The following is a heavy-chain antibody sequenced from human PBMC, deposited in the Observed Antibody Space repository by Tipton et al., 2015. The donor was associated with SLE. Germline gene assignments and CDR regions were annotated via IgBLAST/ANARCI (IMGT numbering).Heavy chain of an antibody. CDR1: GFTFSSYG. Sequence: SLRLSCAASGFTFSSYGMHWVRQAPGKGLEWVAVISYDGSNKYYADSVKGRFTISRDNSKNTLYLQMNSLRAEDTAVYYCAARSSSWSFYYYYYYMDVWGKGTTVTVSS. CDR3: AARSSSWSFYYYYYYMDV. CDR2: ISYDGSNK. J-gene: IGHJ6*03. V-gene: IGHV3-30*03. D-gene: IGHD6-13*01.